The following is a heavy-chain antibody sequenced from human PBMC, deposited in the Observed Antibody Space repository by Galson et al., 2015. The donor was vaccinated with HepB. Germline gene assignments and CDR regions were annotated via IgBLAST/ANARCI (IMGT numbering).Heavy chain of an antibody. CDR3: ARSRGYTGYDSCTLDY. CDR2: IDWDDDK. D-gene: IGHD5-12*01. J-gene: IGHJ4*02. Sequence: PALVKPTQTLTLTCTFSGFSLSTSAMRVIWIRQPPGKALEWLARIDWDDDKFYSTSLKTRLTISKDTSKNQVVLTMTNMDPVDTATYYCARSRGYTGYDSCTLDYWGQGTLVTVSS. V-gene: IGHV2-70*04. CDR1: GFSLSTSAMR.